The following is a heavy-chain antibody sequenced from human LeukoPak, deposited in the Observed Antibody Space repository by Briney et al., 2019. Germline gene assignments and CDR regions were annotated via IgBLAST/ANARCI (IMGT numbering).Heavy chain of an antibody. CDR3: ARLGSRQILEY. CDR1: EFTFSSYW. D-gene: IGHD3-10*01. Sequence: PGGSLRLSCAASEFTFSSYWMSWVREAPGKGGEWVPHIKPHRGENYYLYSVKGRFTVSRHNPKTSLYLQMNTLRAQDTAVYYCARLGSRQILEYWAQGTLLTVSS. V-gene: IGHV3-7*01. CDR2: IKPHRGEN. J-gene: IGHJ4*02.